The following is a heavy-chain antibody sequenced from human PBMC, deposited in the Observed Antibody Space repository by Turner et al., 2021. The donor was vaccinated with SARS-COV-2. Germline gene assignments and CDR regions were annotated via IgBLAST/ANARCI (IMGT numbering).Heavy chain of an antibody. J-gene: IGHJ6*02. D-gene: IGHD3-10*01. V-gene: IGHV3-30-3*01. Sequence: QVQLVASGGGVVQPGRSLRLSCAASGFTFSSYAMHWVRQAPGKGLEWVAVISYDGINKYYADSVKGRFTFSRDNSKNTLYLQMNSLRAEDTAVYYCARATKGNYYYGMDVWGQGTTVTVSS. CDR2: ISYDGINK. CDR1: GFTFSSYA. CDR3: ARATKGNYYYGMDV.